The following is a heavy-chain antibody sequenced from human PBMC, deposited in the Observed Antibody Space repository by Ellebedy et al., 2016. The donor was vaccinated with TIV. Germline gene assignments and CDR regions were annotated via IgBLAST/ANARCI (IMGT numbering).Heavy chain of an antibody. CDR3: AKILTAAGTVWFDP. CDR1: GYTLTELS. Sequence: AASVKVSCKVSGYTLTELSMHWVRQAPGKGLEWMGGFDPEDGETIYAQKFQGRVTMTEDTSTDTAYMELSSLRSEDTAVYYCAKILTAAGTVWFDPWGQGTLVTVSS. V-gene: IGHV1-24*01. J-gene: IGHJ5*02. D-gene: IGHD6-13*01. CDR2: FDPEDGET.